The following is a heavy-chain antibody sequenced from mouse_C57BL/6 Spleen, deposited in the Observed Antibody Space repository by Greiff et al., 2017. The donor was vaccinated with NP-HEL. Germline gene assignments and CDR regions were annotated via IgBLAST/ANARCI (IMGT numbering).Heavy chain of an antibody. CDR3: ARAQMGFGD. J-gene: IGHJ3*01. V-gene: IGHV1-50*01. D-gene: IGHD1-3*01. CDR2: IDPSDSYT. CDR1: GYTFTSYW. Sequence: VQLQQPGAELVKPGASVKLSCKASGYTFTSYWMQWVKQRPGQGLEWIGEIDPSDSYTNYNQKFKGKATLTVDTSSSTAYMQLSSLTSEDSAVYYWARAQMGFGDRGQGALGTGSA.